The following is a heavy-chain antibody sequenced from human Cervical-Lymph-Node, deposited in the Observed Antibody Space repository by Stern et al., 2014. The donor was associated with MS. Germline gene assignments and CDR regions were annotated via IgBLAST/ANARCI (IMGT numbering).Heavy chain of an antibody. D-gene: IGHD1-26*01. CDR3: AHITAYSGTYPPSY. J-gene: IGHJ4*02. V-gene: IGHV2-5*02. CDR2: IYWDDDK. Sequence: QVTLRESGPTLVKPTQTLTLTCTFSGFSLSTNGVGVGWIRQPPGKAMEWLALIYWDDDKRYSPSLKSRLTITKDTSKNQVVLTMTYMDPVDTATYYCAHITAYSGTYPPSYWGQGTLVTVSS. CDR1: GFSLSTNGVG.